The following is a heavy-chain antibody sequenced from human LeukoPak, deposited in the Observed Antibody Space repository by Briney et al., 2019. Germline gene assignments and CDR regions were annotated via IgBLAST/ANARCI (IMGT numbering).Heavy chain of an antibody. CDR2: TNSDGSST. D-gene: IGHD3-3*01. V-gene: IGHV3-74*01. J-gene: IGHJ3*02. CDR1: GFTFSSYW. CDR3: ARPLTRITIFGVVIIDAFDI. Sequence: GGSLRLSCAASGFTFSSYWMHWVRQAPGKGLVWVSRTNSDGSSTSYADSVKGRFTISRDNAKNTLYLQMNSLRAEDTAVYYCARPLTRITIFGVVIIDAFDIWGQGTMVTVSP.